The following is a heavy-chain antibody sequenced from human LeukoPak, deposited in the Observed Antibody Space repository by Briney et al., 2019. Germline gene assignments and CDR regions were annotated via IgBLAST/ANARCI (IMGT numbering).Heavy chain of an antibody. V-gene: IGHV4-39*07. D-gene: IGHD4-17*01. J-gene: IGHJ5*02. CDR3: ARVPHFGYYGWFDP. CDR1: GGSISSSSHY. Sequence: SETLSLTCTVSGGSISSSSHYWGWIRQPPGKGLEWIGSIYYGGSTYYNPSLKSRVIISLDKSKNQFSLKLSSVTAADSAVYYGARVPHFGYYGWFDPWGQGTLVTVSS. CDR2: IYYGGST.